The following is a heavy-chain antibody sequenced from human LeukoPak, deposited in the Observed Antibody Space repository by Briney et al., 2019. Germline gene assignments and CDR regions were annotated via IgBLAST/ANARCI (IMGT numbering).Heavy chain of an antibody. V-gene: IGHV4-39*01. Sequence: PSETLSLTCTVSGGSISSSSYYWGWIRQPPGKGLEWIGSIYYSGSTYYNPSLKSRVTISVDTSKNQFSLKLRSVTAADTAVYYCARLGYCSGGSCYSLPPDYWGQGTLVTVSS. D-gene: IGHD2-15*01. CDR1: GGSISSSSYY. CDR2: IYYSGST. CDR3: ARLGYCSGGSCYSLPPDY. J-gene: IGHJ4*02.